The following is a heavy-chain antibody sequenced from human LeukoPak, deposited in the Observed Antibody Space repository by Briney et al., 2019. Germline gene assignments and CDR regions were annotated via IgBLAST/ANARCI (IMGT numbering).Heavy chain of an antibody. CDR1: GGSISTSSYYY. CDR2: IYYSGST. J-gene: IGHJ5*02. D-gene: IGHD3-10*01. V-gene: IGHV4-39*01. Sequence: SETLSLTCTVSGGSISTSSYYYWGWIRQPPGKGLEWIGSIYYSGSTYYNPSLKSRVTISVDTSKNQFSLKLSSVTAADTAVYYCARRPYYFGSGSPTPAWFDPWGQGTLVTVSS. CDR3: ARRPYYFGSGSPTPAWFDP.